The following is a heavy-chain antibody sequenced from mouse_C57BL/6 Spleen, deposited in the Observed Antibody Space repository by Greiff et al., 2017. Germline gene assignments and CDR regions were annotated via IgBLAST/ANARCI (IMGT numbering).Heavy chain of an antibody. CDR3: ARGAVTTTDYYAMDY. D-gene: IGHD2-2*01. V-gene: IGHV1-69*01. Sequence: QVQLQQPGAELVMPGASVKLSCKASGYTFTSYWMHWVKQRPGQGLEWIGEIDPSDSYTNYNQKFKGKSTLTVDKSSSTAYMQLSSLTSEDSAVXYCARGAVTTTDYYAMDYWGQGTSVTVSS. CDR1: GYTFTSYW. CDR2: IDPSDSYT. J-gene: IGHJ4*01.